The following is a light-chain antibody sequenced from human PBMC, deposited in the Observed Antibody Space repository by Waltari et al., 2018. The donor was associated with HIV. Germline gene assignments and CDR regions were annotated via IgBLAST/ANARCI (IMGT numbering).Light chain of an antibody. CDR3: QQLNSYPIT. Sequence: DIQLTQSPSFLSASVGDRVTITCRASQGISSYLAWYQQKPGKAPKLLIYAASALQSGVPSRFSGSGFGTVFTLTISSLQPEDFATYYCQQLNSYPITFGQGTRLEIK. CDR1: QGISSY. J-gene: IGKJ5*01. V-gene: IGKV1-9*01. CDR2: AAS.